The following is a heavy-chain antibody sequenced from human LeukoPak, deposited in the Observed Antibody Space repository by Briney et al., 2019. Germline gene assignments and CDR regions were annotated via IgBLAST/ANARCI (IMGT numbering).Heavy chain of an antibody. CDR1: GYSFTSYW. Sequence: GESLKISCKGSGYSFTSYWIGWVRQMPGKGLEWMGIIYPGDSDTRCSPPFQGQVTISADKSISTAYLQWSSLKASDTAMYYCARQGSGYSPTYYYYMDVWGKGTTVTISS. D-gene: IGHD5-18*01. J-gene: IGHJ6*03. CDR2: IYPGDSDT. V-gene: IGHV5-51*01. CDR3: ARQGSGYSPTYYYYMDV.